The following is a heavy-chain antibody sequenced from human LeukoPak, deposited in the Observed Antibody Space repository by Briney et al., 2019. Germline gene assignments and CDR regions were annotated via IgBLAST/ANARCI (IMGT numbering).Heavy chain of an antibody. J-gene: IGHJ4*02. CDR2: MNPNSGNT. CDR1: GYTFTSYD. Sequence: ASVKVSCKASGYTFTSYDINWVRQATGQGLEWMGWMNPNSGNTGYAQKFRGRVTMTRNTSISTAYMELSSLRSEDTAVYYCARGLRWRWLQSYFDYWGQGTLVTVSS. D-gene: IGHD5-24*01. CDR3: ARGLRWRWLQSYFDY. V-gene: IGHV1-8*01.